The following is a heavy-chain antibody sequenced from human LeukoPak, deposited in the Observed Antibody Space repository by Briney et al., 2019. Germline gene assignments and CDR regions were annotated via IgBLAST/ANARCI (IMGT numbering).Heavy chain of an antibody. CDR1: GGSFSGYY. CDR3: ARGTTPAAGAY. J-gene: IGHJ4*02. D-gene: IGHD6-13*01. CDR2: INHSGST. V-gene: IGHV4-34*01. Sequence: EPSETLSLTCAVYGGSFSGYYWSWIRQPPGKGLEWIGEINHSGSTNYNPSLKSRVTISVDTSKNQFSLKLTSVTAADTAVYFCARGTTPAAGAYWGQGTLVTVSS.